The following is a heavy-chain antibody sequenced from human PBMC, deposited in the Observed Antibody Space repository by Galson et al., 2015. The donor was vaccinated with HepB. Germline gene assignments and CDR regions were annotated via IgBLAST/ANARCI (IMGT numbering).Heavy chain of an antibody. J-gene: IGHJ5*02. D-gene: IGHD3-9*01. CDR3: ARHINQGRRYFDWLPPRWFDP. V-gene: IGHV4-39*01. CDR1: GGSISSSSYY. Sequence: SETLSLTCTVSGGSISSSSYYWGWIRQPPGKGLEWIGSIYYSGSTYYNPSLKSRVTISVDTSKNQFSLKLSSVTAADTAVYYCARHINQGRRYFDWLPPRWFDPWGQGTLVTVSS. CDR2: IYYSGST.